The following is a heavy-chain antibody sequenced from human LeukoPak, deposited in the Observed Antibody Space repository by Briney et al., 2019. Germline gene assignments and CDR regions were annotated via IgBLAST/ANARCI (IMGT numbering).Heavy chain of an antibody. CDR2: IYYSGST. D-gene: IGHD2-15*01. J-gene: IGHJ4*02. CDR3: AREDLGYCSGGSCYPYFDY. V-gene: IGHV4-39*07. CDR1: GFTFSSYE. Sequence: GSLRLSCAASGFTFSSYEMNWVRQAPGKGLEWIGSIYYSGSTYYNPSLKSRVTISVDTSKNQFSLKLSSVTAADTAVYYCAREDLGYCSGGSCYPYFDYWGQGTLVTVSS.